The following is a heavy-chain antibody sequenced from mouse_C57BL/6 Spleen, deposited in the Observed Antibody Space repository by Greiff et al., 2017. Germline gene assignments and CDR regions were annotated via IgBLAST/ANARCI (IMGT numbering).Heavy chain of an antibody. CDR1: GFTFSDYY. Sequence: EVQVVESEGGLVQPGSSMKLSCTASGFTFSDYYMAWVRQVPEKGLEWVANINYDGSSTYYLDSLKSRFIISRDNAKNILYLQMSSLKSEDTATYYCAREYGSSLDYWGQGTTLTVSS. J-gene: IGHJ2*01. D-gene: IGHD1-1*01. V-gene: IGHV5-16*01. CDR3: AREYGSSLDY. CDR2: INYDGSST.